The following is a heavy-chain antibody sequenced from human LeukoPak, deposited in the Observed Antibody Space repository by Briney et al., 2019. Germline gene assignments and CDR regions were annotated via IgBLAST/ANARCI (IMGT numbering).Heavy chain of an antibody. CDR1: GVSISSYS. Sequence: SETLSLTCTVSGVSISSYSWSWIRQPAGKGLEWIGSIYYSGSTYYNPSLKSRVTISVDTSKNQFSLKLSSVTAADTAVYYCARHGVGATPINRWGQGTLVTVSS. D-gene: IGHD2-8*01. CDR2: IYYSGST. J-gene: IGHJ4*02. V-gene: IGHV4-59*08. CDR3: ARHGVGATPINR.